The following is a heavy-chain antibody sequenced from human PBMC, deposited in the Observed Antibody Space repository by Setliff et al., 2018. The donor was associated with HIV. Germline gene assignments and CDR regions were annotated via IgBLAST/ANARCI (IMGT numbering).Heavy chain of an antibody. Sequence: SETLSLTCTVSGGSISSHYWSWTRQPPGKGLEWIGNIYTSGSTNYNPSLKSRVTISVDTSKNQFSLKLSSVTAADTAVYYCARLDCSSSSGFVDYWGQGTLVTVSS. CDR3: ARLDCSSSSGFVDY. D-gene: IGHD2-2*01. J-gene: IGHJ4*02. CDR2: IYTSGST. V-gene: IGHV4-4*09. CDR1: GGSISSHY.